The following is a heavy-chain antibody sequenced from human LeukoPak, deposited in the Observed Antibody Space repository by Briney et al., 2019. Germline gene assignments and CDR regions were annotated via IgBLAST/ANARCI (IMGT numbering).Heavy chain of an antibody. CDR2: FDPEDGET. Sequence: ASVKVSCKVSGYTLTELSMHWVRPAPGKGLEWMGGFDPEDGETIYAQKFQGRVTMTEDTSTDTAYMELSSLRSEDTAVYYCATDLGGGRGWFDPWGQGTLVTVSS. D-gene: IGHD3-16*01. V-gene: IGHV1-24*01. J-gene: IGHJ5*02. CDR3: ATDLGGGRGWFDP. CDR1: GYTLTELS.